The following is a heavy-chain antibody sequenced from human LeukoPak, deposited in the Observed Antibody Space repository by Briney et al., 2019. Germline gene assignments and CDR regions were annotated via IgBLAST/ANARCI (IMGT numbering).Heavy chain of an antibody. Sequence: GGSLRLSCAASGFTFSSYAMSWVRQAPGKGLEWVSVIYSGGSTYYADSVKGRFTISRDNSKNTLYPQMNSLRAEDTAVYYCAAMITFGGVIGTFDYWGQGTLVTVSS. CDR2: IYSGGST. CDR3: AAMITFGGVIGTFDY. J-gene: IGHJ4*02. D-gene: IGHD3-16*02. V-gene: IGHV3-66*01. CDR1: GFTFSSYA.